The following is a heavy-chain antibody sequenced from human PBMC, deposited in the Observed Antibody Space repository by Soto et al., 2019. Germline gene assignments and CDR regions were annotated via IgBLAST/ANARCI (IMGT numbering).Heavy chain of an antibody. CDR1: GGSFSGYY. J-gene: IGHJ5*02. CDR3: GRVYCSGGSCYSNNWFDP. V-gene: IGHV4-34*01. D-gene: IGHD2-15*01. Sequence: PSETLSLTCAVYGGSFSGYYWSWIRQPPGKGLEWIGEINHSGSTNYNPSLKSRVTISVDTSKNQFSLKLSSVTAADTAVYYCGRVYCSGGSCYSNNWFDPWGQGTLVTVSS. CDR2: INHSGST.